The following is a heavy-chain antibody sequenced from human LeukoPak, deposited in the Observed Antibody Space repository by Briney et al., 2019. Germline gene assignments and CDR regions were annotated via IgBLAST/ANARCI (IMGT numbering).Heavy chain of an antibody. CDR1: GFTFSSYG. Sequence: GGSLRLSCAASGFTFSSYGMHWVRQAPGKGLEWVAVISYDGSNKYYADSVKGRFAISRDNSKNTLYLQMNSLRAEDTAVYYCAKGASYCGGDCSVFDPWGQGTLVTVSS. J-gene: IGHJ5*02. CDR2: ISYDGSNK. V-gene: IGHV3-30*18. CDR3: AKGASYCGGDCSVFDP. D-gene: IGHD2-21*01.